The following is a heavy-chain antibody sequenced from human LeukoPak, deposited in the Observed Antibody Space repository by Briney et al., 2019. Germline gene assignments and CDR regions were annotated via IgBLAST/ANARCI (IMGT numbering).Heavy chain of an antibody. Sequence: PSETLSLTCTVSGVSISSYYWSWIRQPPGKGLEWIGYIYYSGSTNYNPSLKSRVAISVDTSKNQFSLKLSSVTAADTAVYYCAREWRYCSGGSCYRAFDYWGQGTLVTVSS. CDR3: AREWRYCSGGSCYRAFDY. CDR2: IYYSGST. J-gene: IGHJ4*02. CDR1: GVSISSYY. D-gene: IGHD2-15*01. V-gene: IGHV4-59*01.